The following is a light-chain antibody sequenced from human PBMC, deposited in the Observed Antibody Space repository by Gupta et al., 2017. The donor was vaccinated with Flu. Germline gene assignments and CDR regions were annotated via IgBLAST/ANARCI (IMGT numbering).Light chain of an antibody. V-gene: IGKV1-5*03. J-gene: IGKJ1*01. CDR2: KAS. CDR1: ESISRW. CDR3: QQNNTYSM. Sequence: DIQMTQSPSTLSASVGDRVTSTCRDSESISRWLAWYQQKPGQSPKLLIYKASRLESGDTYRFSGRGDVKEFTHTISRRQNDDCANYYVQQNNTYSMFGQGTKVEIK.